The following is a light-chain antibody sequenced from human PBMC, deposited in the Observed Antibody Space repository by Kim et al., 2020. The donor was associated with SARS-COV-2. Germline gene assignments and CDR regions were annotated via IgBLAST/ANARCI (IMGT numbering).Light chain of an antibody. CDR3: CSYAASSSLV. V-gene: IGLV2-11*01. J-gene: IGLJ3*02. CDR1: SSDVGGYNY. CDR2: GVT. Sequence: GQSVTISCTGTSSDVGGYNYVSWYQLHPGKPPKLMIYGVTDRPSGVPDRFSGSKSGNTASLTISGLQAEDEADYYCCSYAASSSLVFGGGTQLTVL.